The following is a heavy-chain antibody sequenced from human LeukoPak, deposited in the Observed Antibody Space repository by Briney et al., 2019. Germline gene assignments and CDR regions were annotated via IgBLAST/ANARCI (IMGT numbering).Heavy chain of an antibody. CDR2: INIDGSST. D-gene: IGHD3-3*01. CDR1: GFTFSSYW. CDR3: AREAALYSYDFWSGYSQFDY. V-gene: IGHV3-74*01. Sequence: GGSLRLSCAASGFTFSSYWMHWVRQAPGKGLVWVSRINIDGSSTSYADSVKGRFTISRDNAKNTLYLQMNSLRAEDTAVYYCAREAALYSYDFWSGYSQFDYWGQGTLVTVSS. J-gene: IGHJ4*02.